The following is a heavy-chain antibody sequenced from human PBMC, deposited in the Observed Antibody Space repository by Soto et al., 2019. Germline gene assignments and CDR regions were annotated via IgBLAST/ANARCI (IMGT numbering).Heavy chain of an antibody. J-gene: IGHJ1*01. V-gene: IGHV4-30-4*01. CDR1: GGSISSGDYY. D-gene: IGHD4-4*01. Sequence: PSETLSLTCTVSGGSISSGDYYWSWIRQPPGKGLEWIGYIYYSGSTYYNPSLKSRVTISVDTSKNQFSLKLSSVTAADRAVYYCPRLRSKGKYFQHGGRGTLVTVS. CDR3: PRLRSKGKYFQH. CDR2: IYYSGST.